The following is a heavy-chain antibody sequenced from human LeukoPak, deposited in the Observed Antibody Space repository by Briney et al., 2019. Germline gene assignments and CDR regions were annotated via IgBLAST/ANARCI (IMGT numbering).Heavy chain of an antibody. Sequence: GGSLRLSCTASGFTFSTYAMTWVRQAPGKGLEWVSVISHGGDSAWYADSVKGRFTISRDNSKSTLFLQMNSLRADDTDIYYCAKGRSGWYEGLDYWGQGILVTVSS. V-gene: IGHV3-23*01. J-gene: IGHJ4*02. D-gene: IGHD6-19*01. CDR3: AKGRSGWYEGLDY. CDR2: ISHGGDSA. CDR1: GFTFSTYA.